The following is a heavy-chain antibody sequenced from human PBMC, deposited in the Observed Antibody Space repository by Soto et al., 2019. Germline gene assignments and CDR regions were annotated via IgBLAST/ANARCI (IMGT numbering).Heavy chain of an antibody. J-gene: IGHJ4*02. V-gene: IGHV1-69*01. D-gene: IGHD3-10*01. CDR3: ARGVPWPHGSDYFDY. CDR2: LIPIFGTA. Sequence: QVQLVQSGAEVKKPGSSVKVSCKASGGTFSSYAISWVQQAPGQGLEWMGGLIPIFGTANYAQKFQGRFTITADESTSTADMELSSLRSEDTAVYYCARGVPWPHGSDYFDYWGQGTLVTVSS. CDR1: GGTFSSYA.